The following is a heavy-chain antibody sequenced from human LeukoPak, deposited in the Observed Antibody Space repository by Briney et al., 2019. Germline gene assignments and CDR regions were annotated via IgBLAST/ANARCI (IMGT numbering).Heavy chain of an antibody. V-gene: IGHV3-30-3*01. CDR1: GFTVSRNY. J-gene: IGHJ4*02. CDR3: VNLWEAGY. D-gene: IGHD1-26*01. CDR2: ISYDGSNK. Sequence: GGSLRLSCAASGFTVSRNYMSWVRQAPGKGLEWVAVISYDGSNKYYADSVKGRFTTSRDNAKNSLYLQLNSVRVEDTAMYYCVNLWEAGYWGQGTLVTVSS.